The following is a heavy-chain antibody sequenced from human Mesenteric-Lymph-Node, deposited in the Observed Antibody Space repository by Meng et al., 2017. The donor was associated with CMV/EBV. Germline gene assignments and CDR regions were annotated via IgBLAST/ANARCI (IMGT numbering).Heavy chain of an antibody. CDR2: ISGNGGST. Sequence: GESLKISCAASGFTFSSHAMSWVRQAPGKGLEWVSVISGNGGSTSYADSVGGRFSISRDNSKNTLFLQMNSLTADDTAVYYCAKGLSNTVFDMDTVYDYWGQGTRVTVSS. J-gene: IGHJ4*02. CDR1: GFTFSSHA. V-gene: IGHV3-23*01. D-gene: IGHD5-18*01. CDR3: AKGLSNTVFDMDTVYDY.